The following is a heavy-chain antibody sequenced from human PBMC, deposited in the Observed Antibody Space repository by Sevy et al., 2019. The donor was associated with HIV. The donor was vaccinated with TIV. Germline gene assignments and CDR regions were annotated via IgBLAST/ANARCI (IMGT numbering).Heavy chain of an antibody. V-gene: IGHV3-30*14. CDR1: GFTFNTHA. J-gene: IGHJ4*02. D-gene: IGHD3-16*01. CDR3: ARDHYDSLWGSYWYYFDY. Sequence: GGSLRLSCAASGFTFNTHAMHWVRQAPGKGLEWVALISYDGIIKYYADSVKGRLTISRDNSKNTVYLQMNSLRAEDTAVYYCARDHYDSLWGSYWYYFDYWGQGTLVTVSS. CDR2: ISYDGIIK.